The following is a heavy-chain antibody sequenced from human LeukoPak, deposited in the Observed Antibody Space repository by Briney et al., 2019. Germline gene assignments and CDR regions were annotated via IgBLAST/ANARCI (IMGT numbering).Heavy chain of an antibody. V-gene: IGHV1-18*01. CDR1: GYTFTSYG. CDR2: ISAYNGNT. J-gene: IGHJ5*02. CDR3: ARDKEGYCSSTSCSRGDNWFDP. D-gene: IGHD2-2*01. Sequence: GASVKVSCKASGYTFTSYGISWVRQAPGQGLEWMGWISAYNGNTNYAQKLQGSVHMTRDTYTSSAYMEVRSLRSDDTAVYYCARDKEGYCSSTSCSRGDNWFDPWGQGTLVTVSS.